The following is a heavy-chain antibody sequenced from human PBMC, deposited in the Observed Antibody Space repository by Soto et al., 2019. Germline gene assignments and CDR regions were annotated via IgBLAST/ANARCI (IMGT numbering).Heavy chain of an antibody. CDR1: GGTFSSYA. D-gene: IGHD2-2*01. J-gene: IGHJ5*02. CDR2: IIPIFGTA. CDR3: ASLYCSSTSCYNWFDP. Sequence: SVKVSCKASGGTFSSYAISWVRQAPGQGLEWMGGIIPIFGTANYTQKFQGRVTITADESTSTAYMELSSLRSEDTAVYYCASLYCSSTSCYNWFDPWGQGTLVTVSS. V-gene: IGHV1-69*13.